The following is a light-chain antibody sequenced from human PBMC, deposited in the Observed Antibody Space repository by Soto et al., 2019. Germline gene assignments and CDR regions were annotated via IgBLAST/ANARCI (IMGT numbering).Light chain of an antibody. CDR2: EAN. CDR3: SSFAGANTWV. Sequence: QSVLTQPPSASGSLGQSVTISCTGSSSDVGGYEYVAWYQQHPGKAPKLMIFEANKRPSGVPNRFSGSKSGNTASLTVSGLQAEDEAAYYCSSFAGANTWVFGGGTKLTVL. CDR1: SSDVGGYEY. J-gene: IGLJ3*02. V-gene: IGLV2-8*01.